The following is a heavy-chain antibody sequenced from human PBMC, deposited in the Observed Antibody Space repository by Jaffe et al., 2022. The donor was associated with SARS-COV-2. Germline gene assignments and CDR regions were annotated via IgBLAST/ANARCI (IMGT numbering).Heavy chain of an antibody. V-gene: IGHV3-43D*03. CDR3: AKDMFGDCSGGSCYGFDY. CDR2: ISWDGGST. CDR1: GFTFDDYA. D-gene: IGHD2-15*01. Sequence: EVQLVESGGVVVQPGGSLRLSCAASGFTFDDYAMHWVRQAPGKGLEWVSLISWDGGSTYYADSVKGRFTISRDNSKNSLYLQMNSLRAEDTALYYCAKDMFGDCSGGSCYGFDYWGQGTLVTVSS. J-gene: IGHJ4*02.